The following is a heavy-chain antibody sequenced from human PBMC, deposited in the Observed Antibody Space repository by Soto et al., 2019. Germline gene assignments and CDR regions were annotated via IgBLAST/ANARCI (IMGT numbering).Heavy chain of an antibody. CDR2: ISGSGGST. J-gene: IGHJ4*02. V-gene: IGHV3-23*01. D-gene: IGHD3-22*01. CDR1: GFTFSSYA. CDR3: ARASGYYYGALDY. Sequence: GGSLRLSCAASGFTFSSYAMSWVRLAPGKGLEWGSAISGSGGSTYYADSVKGRFTISRDNSKNTLYLQMNSLRAEDTAVYYCARASGYYYGALDYWGQGTLVTVSS.